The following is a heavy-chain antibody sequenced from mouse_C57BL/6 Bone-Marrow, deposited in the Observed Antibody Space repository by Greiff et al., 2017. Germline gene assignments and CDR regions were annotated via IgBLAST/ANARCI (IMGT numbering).Heavy chain of an antibody. Sequence: EVKLVESEGGLVQPGSSMKLSCTASGFTFSDYYMAWVRQVPEKGLEWVANINYDGSSTYYLDSLKSRFIISIDNAKNILYLQMSSLKSEDTATYYCVLLPWFAYWGQGTLVTVSA. J-gene: IGHJ3*01. CDR3: VLLPWFAY. CDR2: INYDGSST. V-gene: IGHV5-16*01. D-gene: IGHD1-1*01. CDR1: GFTFSDYY.